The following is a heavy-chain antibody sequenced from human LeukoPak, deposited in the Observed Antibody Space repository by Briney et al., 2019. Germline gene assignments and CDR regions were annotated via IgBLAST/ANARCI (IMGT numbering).Heavy chain of an antibody. CDR2: INHSGST. J-gene: IGHJ6*03. CDR3: ARGVMSGSYYYYYYMDV. CDR1: GGSFSGYY. D-gene: IGHD1-26*01. V-gene: IGHV4-34*01. Sequence: PSETLSLTSAVYGGSFSGYYWSWIRQPPGKGLEWIGEINHSGSTNYNPSLKSRVTISVDTSKNQFSLKLSSVTAADTAVYYCARGVMSGSYYYYYYMDVWGKGTTVTVSS.